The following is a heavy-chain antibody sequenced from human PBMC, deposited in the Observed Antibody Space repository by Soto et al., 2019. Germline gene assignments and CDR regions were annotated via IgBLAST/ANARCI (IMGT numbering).Heavy chain of an antibody. J-gene: IGHJ6*02. CDR3: AREIVVVPAAMWSSPGYYYYGMDV. CDR2: ISAYNGNT. V-gene: IGHV1-18*01. Sequence: ASVKVSCKASGYTFTSYGISWVRQAPGQGLEWMGWISAYNGNTNYAQKLQGRVTMTTDTSTSTAYMELRSLRSDDTAVYYCAREIVVVPAAMWSSPGYYYYGMDVWGQGTTVTVSS. CDR1: GYTFTSYG. D-gene: IGHD2-2*01.